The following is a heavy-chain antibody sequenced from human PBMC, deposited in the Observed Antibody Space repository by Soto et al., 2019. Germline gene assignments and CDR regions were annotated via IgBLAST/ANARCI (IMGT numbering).Heavy chain of an antibody. CDR2: INHSGST. CDR3: ARITRYYDILTGYSNWFDP. J-gene: IGHJ5*02. Sequence: PSETLSLTCAVYGGSFSGYYWSWIRQPPGKGLEWIGEINHSGSTNYNPSLKSRVTISVDTSKNQFSLKLSSVTAADTAVYYCARITRYYDILTGYSNWFDPWGQGTRVTVSS. CDR1: GGSFSGYY. D-gene: IGHD3-9*01. V-gene: IGHV4-34*01.